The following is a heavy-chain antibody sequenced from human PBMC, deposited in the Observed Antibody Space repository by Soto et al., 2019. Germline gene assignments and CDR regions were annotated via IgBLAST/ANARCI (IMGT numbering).Heavy chain of an antibody. Sequence: QVQLMQSGAEAKKPGSSVKVSCKASGGTFSTSAISWVRQAPGEGLEWVGGIMPIFATPDYAQKFQGRVTISEDESTATAYLELTSLTTDDTAVYYCARDKDRQQLGGNYYYILDVWGQGTAITVSS. J-gene: IGHJ6*02. CDR2: IMPIFATP. CDR1: GGTFSTSA. D-gene: IGHD3-3*02. CDR3: ARDKDRQQLGGNYYYILDV. V-gene: IGHV1-69*12.